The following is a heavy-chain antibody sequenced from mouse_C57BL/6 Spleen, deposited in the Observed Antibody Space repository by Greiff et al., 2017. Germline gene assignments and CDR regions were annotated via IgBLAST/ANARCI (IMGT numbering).Heavy chain of an antibody. Sequence: QVQLQQPGAELVMPGASVKLSCKASGYTFTSYWMHWVKQRPGQGLEWIGEIDPSDSYTNYNQQFKGKSTLTVDKSSSAAYMQLSSLTSEDSAVYYCARGNGNYLYWYFDVWGTGTTVTVSS. CDR2: IDPSDSYT. CDR3: ARGNGNYLYWYFDV. J-gene: IGHJ1*03. D-gene: IGHD2-1*01. V-gene: IGHV1-69*01. CDR1: GYTFTSYW.